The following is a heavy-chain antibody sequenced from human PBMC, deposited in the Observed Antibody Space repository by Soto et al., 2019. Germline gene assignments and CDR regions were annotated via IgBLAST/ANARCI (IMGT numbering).Heavy chain of an antibody. CDR1: GYTLTELS. Sequence: VKVSCKVSGYTLTELSMHWVRQAPGKGLEWMGGFDPEDGETIYAQKFQGRVTMTGDTSTDTAYMELSSLRSEDTAVYYCARDHHRYSGYDYVDYWGQGTLVTVS. J-gene: IGHJ4*02. V-gene: IGHV1-24*01. CDR2: FDPEDGET. CDR3: ARDHHRYSGYDYVDY. D-gene: IGHD5-12*01.